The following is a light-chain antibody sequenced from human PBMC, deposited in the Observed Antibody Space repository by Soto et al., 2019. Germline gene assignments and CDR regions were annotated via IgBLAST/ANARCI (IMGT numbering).Light chain of an antibody. CDR1: QTISGS. J-gene: IGKJ5*01. V-gene: IGKV1-5*01. Sequence: IQMTHSPSTLSASLGDMVTITFRASQTISGSLAWYQQKPGKAPKLLISDASSLESGVPSRFSGSGSGTEFTLTISSLEPEDFAVYYCQQRRSWQVTFGQGTRLEIK. CDR3: QQRRSWQVT. CDR2: DAS.